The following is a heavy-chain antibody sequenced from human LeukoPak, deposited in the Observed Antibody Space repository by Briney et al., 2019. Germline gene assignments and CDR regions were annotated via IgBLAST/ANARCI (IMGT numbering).Heavy chain of an antibody. V-gene: IGHV3-7*01. Sequence: GGSLRLSCAASGFTFSNAWMTWVRQAPGKGLEWVAKIEKDGSATYYVDSMKGRFTVSRDNAANSLYLQMSNLGVEDTAVYSCARAGVTNLLGETYWYFDLWGRGTLVTVSS. CDR3: ARAGVTNLLGETYWYFDL. CDR1: GFTFSNAW. D-gene: IGHD1-26*01. J-gene: IGHJ2*01. CDR2: IEKDGSAT.